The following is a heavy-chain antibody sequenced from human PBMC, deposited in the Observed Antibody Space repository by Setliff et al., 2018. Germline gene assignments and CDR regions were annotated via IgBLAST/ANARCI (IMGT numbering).Heavy chain of an antibody. Sequence: GDPVKVFCKASGGTFSSYVISWVREAPGQGLEWMGGIIPMFGTNYAQKFQGRVTITADESTSTAYMELSSLGSEDTAVYYCAGGQPLVRKYYYYMDVWGKGTTVTVSS. V-gene: IGHV1-69*13. CDR1: GGTFSSYV. CDR3: AGGQPLVRKYYYYMDV. J-gene: IGHJ6*03. D-gene: IGHD3-10*01. CDR2: IIPMFGT.